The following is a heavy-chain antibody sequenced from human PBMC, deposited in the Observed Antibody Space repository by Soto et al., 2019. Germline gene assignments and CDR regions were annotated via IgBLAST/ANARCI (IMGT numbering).Heavy chain of an antibody. V-gene: IGHV4-39*01. Sequence: SETLSLTCDVSGDSISTSSYYWGWIRQPPGKGLEWIGSIYYSGSTYYNPSLKSRVTISVDTSKNQFSLKLSSVTAADTAVYYCARHFWSGYSYYYYYGMDVWGQGTTVTVSS. CDR1: GDSISTSSYY. J-gene: IGHJ6*02. CDR3: ARHFWSGYSYYYYYGMDV. D-gene: IGHD3-3*01. CDR2: IYYSGST.